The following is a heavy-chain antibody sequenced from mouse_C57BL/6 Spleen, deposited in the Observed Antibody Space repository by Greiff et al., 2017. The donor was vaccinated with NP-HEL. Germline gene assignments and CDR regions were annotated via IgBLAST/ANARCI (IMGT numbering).Heavy chain of an antibody. CDR1: GFTFSDYG. CDR3: ARTYDYYGSTHSFDY. V-gene: IGHV5-17*01. J-gene: IGHJ2*01. Sequence: DVKLVESGGGLVKPGGSLKLSCAASGFTFSDYGMHWVRQAPEKGLEWVAYISSGSSTIYYADTVKGRFTISRDNAKNTLFLQMTSLRSEDTAMYYCARTYDYYGSTHSFDYWGQGTTLTVSS. D-gene: IGHD1-1*01. CDR2: ISSGSSTI.